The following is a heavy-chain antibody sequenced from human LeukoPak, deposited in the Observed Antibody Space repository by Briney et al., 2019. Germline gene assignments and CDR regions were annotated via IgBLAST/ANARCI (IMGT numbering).Heavy chain of an antibody. Sequence: KPSETLSLTCTVSGGSISSYYWSWIRQPPGKGLEWIGYIYYSGSTNYNPSLKSRVTISVDTSKNQFSLKLSSVTAADTAVYYCASSSYYDSSGYYPWYWGQGTLVTVSS. CDR1: GGSISSYY. D-gene: IGHD3-22*01. J-gene: IGHJ4*02. V-gene: IGHV4-59*08. CDR2: IYYSGST. CDR3: ASSSYYDSSGYYPWY.